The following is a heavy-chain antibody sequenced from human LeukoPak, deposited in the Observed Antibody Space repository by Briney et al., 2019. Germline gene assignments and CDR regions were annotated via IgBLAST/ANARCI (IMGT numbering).Heavy chain of an antibody. Sequence: GGSLRLSCAASGFTFSDYAMHWVRQAPGKGLECVAVLSYGGTNKYYADSVKGRFTISRDNSKNTMFLQKNSLRAEDTAVYHCARDRSGYANDAFDFWGQGTMVTVSS. D-gene: IGHD3-3*01. CDR1: GFTFSDYA. CDR2: LSYGGTNK. V-gene: IGHV3-30-3*01. CDR3: ARDRSGYANDAFDF. J-gene: IGHJ3*01.